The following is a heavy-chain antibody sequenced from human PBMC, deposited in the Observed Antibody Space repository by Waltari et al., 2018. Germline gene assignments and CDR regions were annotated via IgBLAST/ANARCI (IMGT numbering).Heavy chain of an antibody. CDR1: GFTFGTSW. J-gene: IGHJ4*02. D-gene: IGHD5-12*01. CDR3: ARDRGWLQFDY. CDR2: RKPDGSGR. Sequence: EVQLVESGGGLVHPGGTLSLSCAASGFTFGTSWMNWVRQAPGRGPEWVANRKPDGSGRSYVDFVRGRFTISRDNAKSSLYLQINSLTVEDTAIYYCARDRGWLQFDYWGQGALVIVSS. V-gene: IGHV3-7*04.